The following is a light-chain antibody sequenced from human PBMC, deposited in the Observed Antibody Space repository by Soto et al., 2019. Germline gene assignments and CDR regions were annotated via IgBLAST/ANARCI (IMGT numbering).Light chain of an antibody. CDR2: GAS. J-gene: IGKJ1*01. Sequence: EIVMTQSPATLSVSPGERATLSCRASQSVSSNLAWYQQKPGQAPMLLIYGASTRATGIPARFSGSGSGTEFTLTISSLQSEDFEVYYYKQYNNWTPWTFGQGTKVEIK. CDR3: KQYNNWTPWT. V-gene: IGKV3-15*01. CDR1: QSVSSN.